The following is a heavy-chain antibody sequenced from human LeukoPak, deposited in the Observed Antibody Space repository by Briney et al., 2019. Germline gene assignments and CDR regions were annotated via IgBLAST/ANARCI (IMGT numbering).Heavy chain of an antibody. CDR3: ARGRGYSSSSGAFDI. CDR2: IYYSGST. J-gene: IGHJ3*02. CDR1: GGSISSYY. Sequence: SETLSLTCTVSGGSISSYYGSWIRQPPGKGLEWIGYIYYSGSTNYNPSLKSRVTISVDTSKNQFSLKLSSVTAADTAVYYCARGRGYSSSSGAFDIWGQGTMVTVSS. V-gene: IGHV4-59*01. D-gene: IGHD6-6*01.